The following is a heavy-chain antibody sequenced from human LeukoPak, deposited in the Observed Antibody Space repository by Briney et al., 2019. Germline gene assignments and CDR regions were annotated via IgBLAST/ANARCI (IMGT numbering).Heavy chain of an antibody. J-gene: IGHJ4*02. CDR3: ARAPIPYYYDSSAYYSDY. Sequence: ASVKVSCKTSGYTFTNFDINWVRQATGQGLEWLGWMNPYTGKTGYAQKFQGRVTFTGDTSIRTAYMEVSSLTSEDTAVYYCARAPIPYYYDSSAYYSDYWGQGTLVTVSS. CDR2: MNPYTGKT. V-gene: IGHV1-8*03. CDR1: GYTFTNFD. D-gene: IGHD3-22*01.